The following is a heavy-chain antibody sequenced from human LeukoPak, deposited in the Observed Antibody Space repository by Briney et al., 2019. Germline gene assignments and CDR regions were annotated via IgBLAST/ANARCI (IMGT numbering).Heavy chain of an antibody. D-gene: IGHD6-25*01. CDR2: ISSSSSYI. J-gene: IGHJ6*03. V-gene: IGHV3-21*01. Sequence: GGSLRLSCAASGFTFSSYSMNWVRQAPGKGLEWVSSISSSSSYIYYADSVKGRFTISRDNAKNSLYLQMNSLRAEDTAVYYCAKVSGSSGYYYYYMDVWGKGTTVTVSS. CDR1: GFTFSSYS. CDR3: AKVSGSSGYYYYYMDV.